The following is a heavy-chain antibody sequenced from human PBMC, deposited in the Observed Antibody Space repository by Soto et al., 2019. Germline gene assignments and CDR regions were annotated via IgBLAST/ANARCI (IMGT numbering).Heavy chain of an antibody. D-gene: IGHD4-17*01. Sequence: GGSLRLSCAASGFTFSDHYMDWVRQAPGKGLEWVGRTRNKANSHTTEYAASVKGRFTISRDDSKNSLYLQMNSLKVEDTAVYYCARATTVTDYWGQGALVTVPS. V-gene: IGHV3-72*01. J-gene: IGHJ4*02. CDR3: ARATTVTDY. CDR1: GFTFSDHY. CDR2: TRNKANSHTT.